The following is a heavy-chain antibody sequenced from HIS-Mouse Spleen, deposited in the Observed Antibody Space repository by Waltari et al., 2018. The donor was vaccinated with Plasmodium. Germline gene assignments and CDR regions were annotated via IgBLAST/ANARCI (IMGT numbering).Heavy chain of an antibody. J-gene: IGHJ3*02. CDR3: ARGMKSSSSAFDI. CDR2: IYSHRST. V-gene: IGHV3-53*01. Sequence: EVQLVESGGGLIQPGGSLRLSCAASGFPVSSTYMSWVRQAAGKGLEWGAVIYSHRSTYYADSVKGRFTISRDNSKNTLYLKMNSLRAEDTAVYYCARGMKSSSSAFDIWGQGTMVTVSS. CDR1: GFPVSSTY. D-gene: IGHD6-6*01.